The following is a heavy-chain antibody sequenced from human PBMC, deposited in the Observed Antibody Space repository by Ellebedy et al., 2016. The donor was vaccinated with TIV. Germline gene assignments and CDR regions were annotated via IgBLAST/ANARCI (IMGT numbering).Heavy chain of an antibody. CDR3: AGQKQWLTPVDY. CDR1: GDSINSYY. CDR2: IYYSGNT. Sequence: SETLSLTCNVSGDSINSYYWSWIRQPPGKGLEWIGYIYYSGNTNYNPSLKSRVTISVDTSKNQFSLELSSVTAADTAVYYCAGQKQWLTPVDYWGQGTLVTVSS. D-gene: IGHD6-19*01. V-gene: IGHV4-59*08. J-gene: IGHJ4*02.